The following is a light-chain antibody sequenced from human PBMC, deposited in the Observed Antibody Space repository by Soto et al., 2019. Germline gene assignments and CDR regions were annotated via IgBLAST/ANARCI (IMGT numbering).Light chain of an antibody. V-gene: IGKV3-11*01. J-gene: IGKJ1*01. CDR1: QSVSSY. CDR2: DAS. Sequence: EIVLTQSPAILSMSPGERATLSCRASQSVSSYFAWYQQKPGQAPRPLIYDASNRATGVPARFSGSGSGTDFTLTISSLEPEDFAVYYCQQRRYWPVTFGQGTRVDIK. CDR3: QQRRYWPVT.